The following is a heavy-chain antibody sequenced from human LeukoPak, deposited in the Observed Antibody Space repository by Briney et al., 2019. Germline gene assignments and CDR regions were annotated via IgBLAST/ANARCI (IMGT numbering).Heavy chain of an antibody. CDR3: ASDFGY. J-gene: IGHJ4*02. D-gene: IGHD3-10*01. Sequence: PSETLSLTCTVSGDSLRSYYWSWIRQPAGKGLEWLGHIDTSGSTNYNPSHKSRVTMSVDTSRNQFSLKLTSVTAADTAVYYCASDFGYWGQGTLVTVSS. V-gene: IGHV4-4*07. CDR1: GDSLRSYY. CDR2: IDTSGST.